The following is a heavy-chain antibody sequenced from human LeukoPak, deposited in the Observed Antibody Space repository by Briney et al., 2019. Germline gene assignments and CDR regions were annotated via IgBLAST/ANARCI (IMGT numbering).Heavy chain of an antibody. CDR2: ISGSGGST. V-gene: IGHV3-23*01. CDR1: GFTFSSYA. J-gene: IGHJ4*02. D-gene: IGHD6-13*01. Sequence: GGSLRLSCAASGFTFSSYAMSWVRQAPGKGLEWVSAISGSGGSTYYADSVKGRFTISRDNSKNTLCLQMNSLRAEDTAVYYCAKPDRIAAAGTLDYWGQGTLVTVSS. CDR3: AKPDRIAAAGTLDY.